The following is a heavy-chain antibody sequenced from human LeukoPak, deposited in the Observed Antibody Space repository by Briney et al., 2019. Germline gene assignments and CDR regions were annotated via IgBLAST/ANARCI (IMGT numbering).Heavy chain of an antibody. V-gene: IGHV3-74*01. Sequence: GGSLRLSCAASGFTFSSYWMHWVRQAPGKGLVWVSRINSDGSSTSYADSVKGRFTISGDNAKNTLYLQMNSLRAEDTAVYYCARVEYSSGWYDYWGQGTLVTVSS. J-gene: IGHJ4*02. CDR3: ARVEYSSGWYDY. CDR1: GFTFSSYW. D-gene: IGHD6-19*01. CDR2: INSDGSST.